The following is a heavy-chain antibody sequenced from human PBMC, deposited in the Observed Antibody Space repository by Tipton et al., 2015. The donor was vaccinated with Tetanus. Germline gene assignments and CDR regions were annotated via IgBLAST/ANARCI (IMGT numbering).Heavy chain of an antibody. CDR1: GGYVSSGSYY. Sequence: TLSLTCTVSGGYVSSGSYYWSWIRQPPGKGLEWIGYFFYSGSTNYNPSLKSRVSMAVGTSKNQFSLQLRSVTAADTAVYYCARGDGYHYYYHMDVWGRGTTVTVSS. J-gene: IGHJ6*04. CDR2: FFYSGST. CDR3: ARGDGYHYYYHMDV. V-gene: IGHV4-61*01. D-gene: IGHD1-26*01.